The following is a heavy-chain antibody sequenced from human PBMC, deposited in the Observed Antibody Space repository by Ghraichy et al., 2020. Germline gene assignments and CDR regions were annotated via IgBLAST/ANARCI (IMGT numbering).Heavy chain of an antibody. J-gene: IGHJ4*02. V-gene: IGHV4-59*08. D-gene: IGHD4-17*01. CDR3: ARHGHRLEYGDYCPYFDY. CDR1: GGSISSYY. Sequence: SQTLSLTCTVSGGSISSYYWSWVRQPPGKGLEWVGYIHYSGSTKYNPYLKSRVTISVDPSKDQFSLKLSSVTAADTAVYYCARHGHRLEYGDYCPYFDYWGQGTLGTVSS. CDR2: IHYSGST.